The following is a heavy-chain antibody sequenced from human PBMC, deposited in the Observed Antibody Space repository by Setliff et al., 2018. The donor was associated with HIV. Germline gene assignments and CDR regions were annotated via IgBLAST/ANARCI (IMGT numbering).Heavy chain of an antibody. CDR1: GFTFGDYA. CDR2: IGSTAYGGPP. D-gene: IGHD5-12*01. Sequence: PGGSLRLSCTTSGFTFGDYAVSWVRQAPGKGLEWVGFIGSTAYGGPPEYAASVKGRFTISRDNSKNTLYLQMNSLRAEDTAVYYCANQRRATDYWGQGTLVTV. CDR3: ANQRRATDY. V-gene: IGHV3-49*04. J-gene: IGHJ4*02.